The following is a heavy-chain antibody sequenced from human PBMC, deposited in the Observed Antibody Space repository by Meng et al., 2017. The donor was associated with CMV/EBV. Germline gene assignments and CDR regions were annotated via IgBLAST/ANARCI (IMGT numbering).Heavy chain of an antibody. D-gene: IGHD2-21*01. CDR1: GFTFDDYG. J-gene: IGHJ4*02. CDR2: INWNGGST. Sequence: GGSLRLSCAASGFTFDDYGMSWVRQAPGKGLEWVSGINWNGGSTGYADSVKGRFTISRDNAKNSLYLQMNSLRAEDTALYYCAGDGGVRGGASYLAYWGQGALVTVSS. V-gene: IGHV3-20*04. CDR3: AGDGGVRGGASYLAY.